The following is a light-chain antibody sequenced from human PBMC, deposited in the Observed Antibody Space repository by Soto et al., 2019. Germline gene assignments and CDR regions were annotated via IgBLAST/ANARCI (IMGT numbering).Light chain of an antibody. Sequence: EIVLTQSPGTLSLSPGERATLSCRASQSVSSNYLVWYQQKPGQAPRPLIYGASTRATGIPDRFSGSGSGTDFTLTISRLEPEDVAVYYCQQYAGSSYTFGQGTKLEI. CDR2: GAS. CDR3: QQYAGSSYT. CDR1: QSVSSNY. V-gene: IGKV3-20*01. J-gene: IGKJ2*01.